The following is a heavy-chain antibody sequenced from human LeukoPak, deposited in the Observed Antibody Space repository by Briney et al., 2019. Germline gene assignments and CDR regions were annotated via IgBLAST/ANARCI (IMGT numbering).Heavy chain of an antibody. J-gene: IGHJ4*02. V-gene: IGHV4-61*02. CDR3: ARISSSWSDPFDY. Sequence: SETLSLTCTVSGGSISSGSYYWSWIRQPAGKRLEWIGRIYTSGSTNYNPSLKSRVTISVDTSKNQFSLKLSSVTAADTAVYYCARISSSWSDPFDYWGQGTLVTVSS. CDR1: GGSISSGSYY. CDR2: IYTSGST. D-gene: IGHD6-13*01.